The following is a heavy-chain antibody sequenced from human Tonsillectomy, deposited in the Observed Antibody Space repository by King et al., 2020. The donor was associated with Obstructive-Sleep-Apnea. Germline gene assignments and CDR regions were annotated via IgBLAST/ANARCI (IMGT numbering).Heavy chain of an antibody. CDR2: IIPIFGTP. D-gene: IGHD2-21*02. CDR3: ARGEFCSNNDCPDSHFDY. CDR1: GGTFSTYA. Sequence: FQLVQSGAEVKKPGSSVKISCKTSGGTFSTYAMTWVRQAPGQGLEWVGGIIPIFGTPNYARKFQGRVTISADESTSTAYMELNTLTPEDTAFYYCARGEFCSNNDCPDSHFDYWGQGTLVTVSA. J-gene: IGHJ4*02. V-gene: IGHV1-69*12.